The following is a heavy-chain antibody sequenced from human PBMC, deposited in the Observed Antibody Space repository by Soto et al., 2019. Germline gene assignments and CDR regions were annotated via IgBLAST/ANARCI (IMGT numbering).Heavy chain of an antibody. V-gene: IGHV3-30*03. Sequence: QAQLVESGGGVVQPGRSLRLSCAASAFTFSTYGMHWVRQGPGKGLEWVAGISFDGGRKFYADSVKARFTISRDNSKSPLYLQMSSLRPDDTAMYYCAATTGIAVAGTGQGYWGQGTQVTVSS. J-gene: IGHJ4*02. CDR2: ISFDGGRK. CDR1: AFTFSTYG. CDR3: AATTGIAVAGTGQGY. D-gene: IGHD6-19*01.